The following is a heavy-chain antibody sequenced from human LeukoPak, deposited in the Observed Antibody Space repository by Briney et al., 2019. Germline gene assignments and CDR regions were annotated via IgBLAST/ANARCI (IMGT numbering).Heavy chain of an antibody. J-gene: IGHJ4*02. Sequence: GSLRLSRAASVFTSISYWMNCVRHAPGKGLEWVANINQDGSEKYYVDSVKGRFTISRDNAKNSLYLQMNSLRAEDTAVYYCGRAMDYWGQGTLVTVSS. CDR2: INQDGSEK. CDR3: GRAMDY. V-gene: IGHV3-7*03. CDR1: VFTSISYW.